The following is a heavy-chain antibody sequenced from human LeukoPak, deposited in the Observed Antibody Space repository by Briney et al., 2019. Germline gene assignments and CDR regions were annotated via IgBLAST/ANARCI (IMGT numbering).Heavy chain of an antibody. Sequence: GGSLRLSCAASGFTFSSYEMSWVRQAPGKGLEWVSYISSSGSTIYYADSVKGRFTISRDNAKNSLYLQMNSLRAEDTAVYYCARQKGYCSGGSCYGWFDPWGQGTLVTVSS. CDR2: ISSSGSTI. V-gene: IGHV3-48*03. D-gene: IGHD2-15*01. CDR3: ARQKGYCSGGSCYGWFDP. J-gene: IGHJ5*02. CDR1: GFTFSSYE.